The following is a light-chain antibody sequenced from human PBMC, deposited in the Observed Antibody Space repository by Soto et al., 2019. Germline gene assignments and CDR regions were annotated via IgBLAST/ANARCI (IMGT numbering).Light chain of an antibody. CDR2: DVS. V-gene: IGKV1-5*01. J-gene: IGKJ1*01. CDR1: QSISSW. CDR3: QQYNTFLT. Sequence: DLQMTQSPSTPSASVGDRGTIAFRASQSISSWLAWYQQKPGKAPKVLIYDVSSLESGVPSRFSGSGSGTEFSLTISSLQPDDIATYYCQQYNTFLTFGQGTKVDI.